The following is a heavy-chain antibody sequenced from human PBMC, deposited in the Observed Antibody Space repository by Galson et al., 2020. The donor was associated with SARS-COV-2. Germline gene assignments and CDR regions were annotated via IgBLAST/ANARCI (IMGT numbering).Heavy chain of an antibody. CDR1: GFTFSSYA. V-gene: IGHV3-64*01. Sequence: QLGESLKISCAASGFTFSSYAMHWVRQAPGKGLEYVSAISSNGGSTYYANSVKGRFTISRDNSKNTLYLQMGSLRAEDMAVYYCARDTHGFLGAFDIWGQGTMVTVSS. CDR3: ARDTHGFLGAFDI. D-gene: IGHD3-3*01. J-gene: IGHJ3*02. CDR2: ISSNGGST.